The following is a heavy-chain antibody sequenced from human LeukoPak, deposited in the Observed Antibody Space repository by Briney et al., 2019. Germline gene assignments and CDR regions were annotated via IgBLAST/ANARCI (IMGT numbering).Heavy chain of an antibody. CDR1: GGSISSYY. D-gene: IGHD4-17*01. J-gene: IGHJ4*02. V-gene: IGHV4-59*01. CDR2: IYYSGST. CDR3: ARVYGDTDY. Sequence: SETLSLTCTVSGGSISSYYWSWIWQPPGKGLEWIGYIYYSGSTNYNPSLKSRVTISVDTSKNQFSLKLSSVTAADTAVYYCARVYGDTDYWGQGTLVTVSS.